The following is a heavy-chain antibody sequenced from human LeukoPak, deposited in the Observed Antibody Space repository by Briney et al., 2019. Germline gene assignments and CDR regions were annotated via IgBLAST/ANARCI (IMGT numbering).Heavy chain of an antibody. CDR2: MTKSRSY. J-gene: IGHJ6*03. Sequence: GGSLRLSCTVSGFTLSTYSLNWVRRAPGKGLEWVSLMTKSRSYYADSVKGRFTISRDNAKNSLDLVMSSLRVDDTAVYYCARVGAYYYDSSGYYYFYYYYYMDVWGKGTTVTVSS. CDR3: ARVGAYYYDSSGYYYFYYYYYMDV. D-gene: IGHD3-22*01. V-gene: IGHV3-21*01. CDR1: GFTLSTYS.